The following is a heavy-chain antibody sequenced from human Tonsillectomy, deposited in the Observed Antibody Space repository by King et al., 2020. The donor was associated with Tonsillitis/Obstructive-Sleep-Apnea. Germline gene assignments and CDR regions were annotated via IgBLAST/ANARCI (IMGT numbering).Heavy chain of an antibody. CDR1: GFTSNKFV. D-gene: IGHD3-9*01. CDR2: ISYDGGKK. J-gene: IGHJ4*02. Sequence: QLVQSGGGVVQPGRSLRLSCVGSGFTSNKFVMHWVRQAPGKGLEWVAVISYDGGKKSYADSVKGRFTVSRDNSKNTLYLQMNSLRAEDTAVYFCARDSARYDILPGYYGNYFDYWGQGTLVTVSS. V-gene: IGHV3-30*04. CDR3: ARDSARYDILPGYYGNYFDY.